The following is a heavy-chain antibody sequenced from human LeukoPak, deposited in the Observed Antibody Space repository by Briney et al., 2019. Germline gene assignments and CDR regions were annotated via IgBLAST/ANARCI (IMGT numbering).Heavy chain of an antibody. V-gene: IGHV4-31*03. CDR1: GGSISSGGYY. CDR3: ARHYGDYGPAPHYYYYYMDV. Sequence: SQTLSLTCTVSGGSISSGGYYWSWIRQHPGKGLEWIGYIYYSGSTYYNPSLKSRVTISVDTSKNQFSLKLSPVTAADTAVYYCARHYGDYGPAPHYYYYYMDVWGKGTTVTVSS. CDR2: IYYSGST. J-gene: IGHJ6*03. D-gene: IGHD4-17*01.